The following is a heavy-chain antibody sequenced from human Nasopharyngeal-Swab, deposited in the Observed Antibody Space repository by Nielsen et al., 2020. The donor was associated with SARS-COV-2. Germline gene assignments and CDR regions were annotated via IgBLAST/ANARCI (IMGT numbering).Heavy chain of an antibody. J-gene: IGHJ5*02. Sequence: GESLKISCAASGSTFSSYAMHWVRQAPGKGLEWVAVISYDGSNKYYADSVKGRFTISRDNSKNTLYLQMNSLRAEDTAVYYCAREQGFDPWGQGTLVTVSS. V-gene: IGHV3-30-3*01. CDR3: AREQGFDP. CDR2: ISYDGSNK. CDR1: GSTFSSYA.